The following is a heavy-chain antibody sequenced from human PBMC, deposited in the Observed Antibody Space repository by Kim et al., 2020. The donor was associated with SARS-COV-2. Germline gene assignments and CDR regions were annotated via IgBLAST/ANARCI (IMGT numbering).Heavy chain of an antibody. CDR3: ARFKEEVSMIVVVISAVSSYADY. J-gene: IGHJ4*02. Sequence: SETLSLTCAVYGGSFSGYYWSWIRQPPGKGLECIGEINHSGSTNYNPSLKSRVTISVDTSKNQFSLKLSSVTAADTADYYCARFKEEVSMIVVVISAVSSYADYWGQGTLVTVSS. D-gene: IGHD3-22*01. CDR2: INHSGST. CDR1: GGSFSGYY. V-gene: IGHV4-34*01.